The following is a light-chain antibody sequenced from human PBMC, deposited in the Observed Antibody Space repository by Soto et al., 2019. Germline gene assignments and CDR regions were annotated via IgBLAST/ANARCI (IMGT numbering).Light chain of an antibody. CDR3: QQYNKWPLIT. J-gene: IGKJ5*01. Sequence: EIALTQSPATLSVSPGETATLSRRASQSINFGLAWYRQKPGQAPRLLIYGASTRATGTPARFSGSGSGTDFTLTISSLQSEDFALYYCQQYNKWPLITFGQGTRLEIK. CDR2: GAS. CDR1: QSINFG. V-gene: IGKV3D-15*01.